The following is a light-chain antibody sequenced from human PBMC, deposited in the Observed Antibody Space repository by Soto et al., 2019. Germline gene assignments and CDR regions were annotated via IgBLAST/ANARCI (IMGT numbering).Light chain of an antibody. J-gene: IGLJ3*02. CDR3: VLYMNGGNWV. V-gene: IGLV8-61*01. CDR1: SGSVSTNYY. CDR2: HTN. Sequence: QAVVTQEPSFSVSPGGTVTLTCGLNSGSVSTNYYPAWYQQTPGQAPRNLIYHTNTRSSGVPDRFSGSILGNKAALTISGAQADDESDYFWVLYMNGGNWVFGGGTKLTVL.